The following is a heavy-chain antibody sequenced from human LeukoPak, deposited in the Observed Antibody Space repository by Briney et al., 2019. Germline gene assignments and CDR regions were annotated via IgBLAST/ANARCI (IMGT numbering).Heavy chain of an antibody. CDR2: ISFDGSNQ. D-gene: IGHD1-26*01. CDR1: GFTFSSYG. CDR3: VKDLGRYRNNCFDY. Sequence: GGSLRLSCAASGFTFSSYGMHWVRQAPGKGLEWVALISFDGSNQYYADSVKGRFTISRDNSKNTLYLQMNSLRAEDTAVYYRVKDLGRYRNNCFDYWGQGTLVTVSS. V-gene: IGHV3-30*18. J-gene: IGHJ4*02.